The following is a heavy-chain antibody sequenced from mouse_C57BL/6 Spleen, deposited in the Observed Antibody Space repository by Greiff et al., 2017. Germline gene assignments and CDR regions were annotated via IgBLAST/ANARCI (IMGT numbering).Heavy chain of an antibody. CDR2: INPDSSTI. Sequence: EVKLLESGGGLVQPGGSLKLSCAASGIAFSRYWMSWVRRAPGKGLEWIGEINPDSSTINYAPSLKDKFIISRDNAKNTLYLQMSKVRSEDTALYYCASIVATHFYAMDYWGQGTSVTVSS. D-gene: IGHD1-1*01. CDR1: GIAFSRYW. J-gene: IGHJ4*01. CDR3: ASIVATHFYAMDY. V-gene: IGHV4-1*01.